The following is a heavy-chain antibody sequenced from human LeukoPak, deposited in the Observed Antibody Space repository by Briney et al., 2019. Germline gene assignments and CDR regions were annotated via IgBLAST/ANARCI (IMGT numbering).Heavy chain of an antibody. D-gene: IGHD3-3*01. CDR3: AKNGQSGFSFDP. Sequence: GRSLRLSCAASGFTFSSYGMHWVRQAPGKGLEWVAVISYDGSNKYYADSVKGRFTISRDNSKNTLYLQMNSLRAEDTAVYYCAKNGQSGFSFDPWGQGTLVTVSS. CDR2: ISYDGSNK. V-gene: IGHV3-30*18. J-gene: IGHJ5*02. CDR1: GFTFSSYG.